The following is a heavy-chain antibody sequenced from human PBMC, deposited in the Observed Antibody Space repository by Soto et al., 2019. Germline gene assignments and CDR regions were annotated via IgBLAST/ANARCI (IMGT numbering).Heavy chain of an antibody. Sequence: QVQLVESGGGVVQPGRSLRLSCAASGFTFSSYAMHWVRQAPGKGLEWVAVISYDGSNKYYADSVKGRFTISRDNSKNTLYLQMYSLRAEDTAVYYCARAPVRGVFDYWGQGTLVTVSS. J-gene: IGHJ4*02. CDR3: ARAPVRGVFDY. D-gene: IGHD3-10*01. CDR1: GFTFSSYA. CDR2: ISYDGSNK. V-gene: IGHV3-30-3*01.